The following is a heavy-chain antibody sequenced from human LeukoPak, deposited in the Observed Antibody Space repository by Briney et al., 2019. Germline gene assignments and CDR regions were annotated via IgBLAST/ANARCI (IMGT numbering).Heavy chain of an antibody. CDR1: GYTFTSYG. CDR2: ISAYNGNT. D-gene: IGHD4-23*01. J-gene: IGHJ4*02. Sequence: AASVTVSCTASGYTFTSYGISWVRQAPGQGLEWMGWISAYNGNTNYAQKLQGRVTMTTDTSTSTAYMELRSLRSDDTAVYYCARVGDGGNPNDYWGQGTLVTVSS. V-gene: IGHV1-18*01. CDR3: ARVGDGGNPNDY.